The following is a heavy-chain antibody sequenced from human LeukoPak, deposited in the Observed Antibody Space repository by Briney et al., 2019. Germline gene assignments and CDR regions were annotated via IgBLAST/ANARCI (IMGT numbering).Heavy chain of an antibody. CDR3: GRHRDYYGSGSPFDY. Sequence: AGESLKISCKISGYSFTNYWIGWVRQMPGKGLEWMGIIYPGDSDTRYSPSFQGQVTISADKSISTAYLQWNSLKASDTAMYYCGRHRDYYGSGSPFDYWSQGTLVTVSS. CDR1: GYSFTNYW. CDR2: IYPGDSDT. D-gene: IGHD3-10*01. J-gene: IGHJ4*02. V-gene: IGHV5-51*01.